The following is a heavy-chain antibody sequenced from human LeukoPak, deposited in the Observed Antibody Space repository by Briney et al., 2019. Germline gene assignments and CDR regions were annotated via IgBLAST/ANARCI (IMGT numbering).Heavy chain of an antibody. CDR2: IYPGDSDT. CDR3: ARQWPYYDYVWGSYRYGNAFDI. D-gene: IGHD3-16*02. Sequence: GESLKISCKGSGYSFTSYWIGWVRQMPGKGLEWMGIIYPGDSDTRYSPSFQGQVTISADKSISTAYLQWSSLKASDTAMYYCARQWPYYDYVWGSYRYGNAFDIWGQGTMVTVSS. J-gene: IGHJ3*02. CDR1: GYSFTSYW. V-gene: IGHV5-51*01.